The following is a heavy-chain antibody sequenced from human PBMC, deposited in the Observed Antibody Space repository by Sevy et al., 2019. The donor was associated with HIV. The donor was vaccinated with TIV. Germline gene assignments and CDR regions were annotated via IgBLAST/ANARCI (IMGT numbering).Heavy chain of an antibody. CDR2: LSFVCGKI. D-gene: IGHD2-8*01. Sequence: GGALRLSCAASGFDFSIYSMSWVRQAPGKGLESVSTLSFVCGKINYADSVKGRFTISRDNSKSSVYLQMNNMRVEDTAVYYCAREGCTKPHDYWGQGTLVTVSS. J-gene: IGHJ4*02. V-gene: IGHV3-23*01. CDR1: GFDFSIYS. CDR3: AREGCTKPHDY.